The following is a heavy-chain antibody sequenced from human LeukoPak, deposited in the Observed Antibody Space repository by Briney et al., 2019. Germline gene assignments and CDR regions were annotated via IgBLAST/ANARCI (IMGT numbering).Heavy chain of an antibody. CDR3: ATEAPIFQY. J-gene: IGHJ1*01. CDR2: MFYSGST. V-gene: IGHV4-59*01. D-gene: IGHD3-3*01. Sequence: TSETLSLTCIVSGGSISSYYWSWIRQPPGKGLEWIGYMFYSGSTTYNPSLKSRVTMSVDTSKNHFSLNLTSVTAADTVVYYCATEAPIFQYWGQGTLVTVSS. CDR1: GGSISSYY.